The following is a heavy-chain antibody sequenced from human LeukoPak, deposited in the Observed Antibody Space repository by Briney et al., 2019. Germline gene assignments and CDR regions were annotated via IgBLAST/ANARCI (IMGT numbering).Heavy chain of an antibody. J-gene: IGHJ4*02. Sequence: GGSLRLSCAASGFNFNSYIMNWVRQAPGKGLKWVANILASGSPTYYADSVKGRFIISRDNSKNTVYLQMNSLRVEDTAIYYCAKDLRPDGVDNFDHWGQGILVTVSS. V-gene: IGHV3-23*01. D-gene: IGHD2-8*01. CDR3: AKDLRPDGVDNFDH. CDR1: GFNFNSYI. CDR2: ILASGSPT.